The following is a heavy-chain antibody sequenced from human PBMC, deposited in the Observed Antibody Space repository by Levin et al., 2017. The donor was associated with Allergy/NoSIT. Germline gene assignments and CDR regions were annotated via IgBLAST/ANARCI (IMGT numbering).Heavy chain of an antibody. D-gene: IGHD3-10*01. J-gene: IGHJ4*02. CDR1: GFTFSSYA. CDR3: ARDTNYYGSGPTPW. CDR2: ISYDGSNK. V-gene: IGHV3-30*04. Sequence: GGSLRLSCAASGFTFSSYAMHWVRQAPGKGLEWVAVISYDGSNKYYADSVKGRFTISRDNSKNTLYLQMNSLRAEDTAVYYCARDTNYYGSGPTPWWGQGTLVTVSS.